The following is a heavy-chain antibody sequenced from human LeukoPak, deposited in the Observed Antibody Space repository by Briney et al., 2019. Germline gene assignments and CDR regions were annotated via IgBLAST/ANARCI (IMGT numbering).Heavy chain of an antibody. CDR3: ARGGGTPEQYSSSWRHFDY. CDR2: MNPNSGNT. CDR1: GYTFTSYD. Sequence: ASVKVSCKASGYTFTSYDINWVRQATGQGLEWMGWMNPNSGNTGYAQKFQGRVTMTRNTSISIAYMELSSLRSEDTAVYYCARGGGTPEQYSSSWRHFDYWGQGTLVTVSS. V-gene: IGHV1-8*01. D-gene: IGHD6-13*01. J-gene: IGHJ4*02.